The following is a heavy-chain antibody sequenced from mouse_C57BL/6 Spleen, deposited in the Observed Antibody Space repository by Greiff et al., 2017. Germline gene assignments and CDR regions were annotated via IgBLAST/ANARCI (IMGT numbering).Heavy chain of an antibody. V-gene: IGHV1-55*01. CDR2: IYPGSGST. CDR1: GYTFTSYW. CDR3: AREVTTVVATGFDY. J-gene: IGHJ2*01. D-gene: IGHD1-1*01. Sequence: QVQLQQPGAELVKPGASVKMSCKASGYTFTSYWITWVKQRPGQGLEWIGDIYPGSGSTNYNEKFKSKATLTVDTSSSTAYMQLSSLTSEDSAVXYCAREVTTVVATGFDYWGQGTTLTVSS.